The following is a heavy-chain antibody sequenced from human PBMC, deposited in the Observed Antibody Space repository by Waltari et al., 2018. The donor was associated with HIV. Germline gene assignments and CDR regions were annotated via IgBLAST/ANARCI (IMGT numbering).Heavy chain of an antibody. V-gene: IGHV3-30*01. Sequence: QVQLVESGGGVVQPGRSLRLSCAASGFTFNIYAMYWVRQAPGKGLECVAVISYDGSNKYYADSVKGRFTISRDNSKNTLYLQMNSLRAEDTAVYYCARDSSGYYYGYGMDVWGQGTTVTVSS. CDR2: ISYDGSNK. CDR1: GFTFNIYA. J-gene: IGHJ6*02. D-gene: IGHD3-22*01. CDR3: ARDSSGYYYGYGMDV.